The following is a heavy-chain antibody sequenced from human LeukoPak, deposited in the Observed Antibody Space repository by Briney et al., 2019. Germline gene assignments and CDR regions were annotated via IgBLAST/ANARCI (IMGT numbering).Heavy chain of an antibody. V-gene: IGHV4-30-2*01. CDR2: IYHSGST. Sequence: SQTLSLTCAVSGGSISSGGYSWSWIRQPPGKGLEWIRYIYHSGSTYYNPSLKSRVTISVDRSKNQFSLKLSSVTAADTAVYYCARGVDYGGSPGDYWGQGTLVTVSS. D-gene: IGHD4-23*01. J-gene: IGHJ4*02. CDR3: ARGVDYGGSPGDY. CDR1: GGSISSGGYS.